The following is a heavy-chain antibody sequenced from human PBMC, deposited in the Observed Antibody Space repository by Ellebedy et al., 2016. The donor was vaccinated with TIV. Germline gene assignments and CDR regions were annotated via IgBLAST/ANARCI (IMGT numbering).Heavy chain of an antibody. CDR2: IYHSGST. CDR3: ARGDYYGSASFDY. CDR1: GGSISSGGYS. J-gene: IGHJ4*02. Sequence: SETLSLTXAVSGGSISSGGYSWSWIRQPPGKGLEWIGYIYHSGSTYYNPSLKSRVTISVDRSKNQFSLKLSSVTAADTAVYYCARGDYYGSASFDYWGQGTLVTVSS. D-gene: IGHD3-10*01. V-gene: IGHV4-30-2*01.